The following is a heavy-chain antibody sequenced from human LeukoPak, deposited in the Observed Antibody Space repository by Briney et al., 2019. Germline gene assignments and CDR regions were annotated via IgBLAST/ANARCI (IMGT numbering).Heavy chain of an antibody. D-gene: IGHD3-10*01. CDR2: INPNSGGT. CDR3: ARDPSMVRGENTPYFDY. V-gene: IGHV1-2*02. CDR1: GYTFTGYY. J-gene: IGHJ4*02. Sequence: ASVKVSCKASGYTFTGYYMHWVRQAPGQGLEWMGWINPNSGGTNYAKKFQGRVTMTRDTSISTAYMELSSLTSEDTAVYYCARDPSMVRGENTPYFDYWGQGTLVTVSS.